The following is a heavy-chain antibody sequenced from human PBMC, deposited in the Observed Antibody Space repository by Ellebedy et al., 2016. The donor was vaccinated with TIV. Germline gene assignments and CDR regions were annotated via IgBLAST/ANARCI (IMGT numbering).Heavy chain of an antibody. CDR1: GASVNSGTYS. CDR2: MYNSGRS. J-gene: IGHJ4*02. D-gene: IGHD3-3*01. V-gene: IGHV4-61*01. CDR3: ARGVLSGLGQHFDY. Sequence: SETLSLXCSVSGASVNSGTYSWNWFRQPPGKGLEWIGYMYNSGRSNYNPSLKSRVTISVDSSKDQFSLNLQSVTAVDTALYYCARGVLSGLGQHFDYWGQGTLVTVS.